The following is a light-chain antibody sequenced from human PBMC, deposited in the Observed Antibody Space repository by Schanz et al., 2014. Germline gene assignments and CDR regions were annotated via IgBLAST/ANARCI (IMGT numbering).Light chain of an antibody. J-gene: IGKJ2*01. CDR1: RSIGDW. Sequence: IQMTQSPSTLSASVGDRVTITCRASRSIGDWLAWYQHIPGKAPKLVIFGASTLESGVPSRFSGSGSGTDFSFTIASLQPDDVATNYCQQYTSYSAPFAQGT. V-gene: IGKV1-5*01. CDR2: GAS. CDR3: QQYTSYSAP.